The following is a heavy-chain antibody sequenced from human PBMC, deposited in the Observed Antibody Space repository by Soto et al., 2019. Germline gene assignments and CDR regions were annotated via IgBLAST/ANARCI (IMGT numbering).Heavy chain of an antibody. V-gene: IGHV4-30-4*01. CDR3: ATAYSSSSGFSHYYYGMDV. CDR1: GGSISSGDYY. D-gene: IGHD6-6*01. J-gene: IGHJ6*02. CDR2: IYYSGST. Sequence: SETLSLTCTVSGGSISSGDYYWSWIRQPPGKGLEWIGYIYYSGSTYYNPSLKSRVTISVDTSKNQFSLKLGSVTAADTAVYYCATAYSSSSGFSHYYYGMDVWGQGTTVTVSS.